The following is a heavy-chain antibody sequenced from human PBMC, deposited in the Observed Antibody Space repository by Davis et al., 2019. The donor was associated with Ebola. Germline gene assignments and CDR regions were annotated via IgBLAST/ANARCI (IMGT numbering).Heavy chain of an antibody. CDR3: TTVTTGGYFDY. CDR1: GFTFDDYA. V-gene: IGHV3-9*01. J-gene: IGHJ4*02. CDR2: ISWNSGSI. D-gene: IGHD4-17*01. Sequence: PGGSLRLSCAASGFTFDDYAMHWVRQAPGKGLEWVSGISWNSGSIGYADSVKGRFTISRDNAKNSLYLQMNSLRAEDTALYYCTTVTTGGYFDYWGQGTLVTVSS.